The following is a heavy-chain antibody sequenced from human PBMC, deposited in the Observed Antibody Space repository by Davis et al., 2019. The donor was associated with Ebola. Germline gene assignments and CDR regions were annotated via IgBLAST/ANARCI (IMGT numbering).Heavy chain of an antibody. Sequence: GGSLRPSCAPSGFTFSSYAMSWVRQAPGKGLEWVSAISGSGGSTYYADSVKGRFTTSRDNSKNTLYLQMNSLRAEDTAVYYCARDSSRYCSSTSCYYGYWGQGTLVTVSS. CDR2: ISGSGGST. J-gene: IGHJ4*02. CDR3: ARDSSRYCSSTSCYYGY. V-gene: IGHV3-23*01. CDR1: GFTFSSYA. D-gene: IGHD2-2*01.